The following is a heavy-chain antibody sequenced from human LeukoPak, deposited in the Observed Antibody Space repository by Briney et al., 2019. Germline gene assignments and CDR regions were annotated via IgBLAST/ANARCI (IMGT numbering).Heavy chain of an antibody. V-gene: IGHV3-23*01. Sequence: GGSLRLSCAASGFTFSTHAMSWVRQAPGKGLEWVSSISGSGGSTYYAGSVKGRFTISKDTSKKTVHLQMNSLRAEDTAVYYCAKSGAQWLVQENWFDPWGQGTLVTVSS. CDR3: AKSGAQWLVQENWFDP. CDR2: ISGSGGST. J-gene: IGHJ5*02. D-gene: IGHD6-19*01. CDR1: GFTFSTHA.